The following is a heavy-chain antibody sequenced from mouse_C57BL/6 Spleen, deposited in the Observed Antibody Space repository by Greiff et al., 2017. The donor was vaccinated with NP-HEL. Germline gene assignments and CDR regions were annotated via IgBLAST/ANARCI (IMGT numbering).Heavy chain of an antibody. CDR2: ISSGSSTI. CDR3: ASGYYVND. CDR1: GFTFSDYG. J-gene: IGHJ2*01. D-gene: IGHD2-3*01. V-gene: IGHV5-17*01. Sequence: EVKLVESGGGLVKPGGSLKLSCAASGFTFSDYGMHWVRQAPEKGLEWVAYISSGSSTIYYADTVKGRCTISRDNAKNTLFLQMTSLRTEDTAMYYCASGYYVNDWGQGTTLTVSS.